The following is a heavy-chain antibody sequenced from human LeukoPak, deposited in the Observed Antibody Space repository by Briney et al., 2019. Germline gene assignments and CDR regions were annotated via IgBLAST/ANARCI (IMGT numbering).Heavy chain of an antibody. J-gene: IGHJ6*03. CDR2: IYYSGTT. Sequence: SETLSLTCTVSGGSISNYYWNWIRQPPGKELEWIGYIYYSGTTNYNPSLMSRVSMSVDTSKNQFSLKLSSVTAADTAVYYCARVVYSGYDFRGAMDVWGKGTTVTVSS. D-gene: IGHD5-12*01. CDR1: GGSISNYY. V-gene: IGHV4-59*01. CDR3: ARVVYSGYDFRGAMDV.